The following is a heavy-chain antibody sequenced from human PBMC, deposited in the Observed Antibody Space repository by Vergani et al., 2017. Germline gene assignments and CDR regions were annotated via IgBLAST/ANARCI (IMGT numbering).Heavy chain of an antibody. V-gene: IGHV1-18*01. CDR1: GYTFTSYG. D-gene: IGHD4-17*01. CDR2: ISAYNGNT. Sequence: QVQLVQSGAEVKKPGASVKVSCKASGYTFTSYGISWVRQAPGQGLEWMGWISAYNGNTNYAQKLQGRVTMTTDTSTSTAYMELRSLRSDDTAVYYCARDHPTVPHRGPSYYYYGMAVWGQGTTVTVSS. J-gene: IGHJ6*02. CDR3: ARDHPTVPHRGPSYYYYGMAV.